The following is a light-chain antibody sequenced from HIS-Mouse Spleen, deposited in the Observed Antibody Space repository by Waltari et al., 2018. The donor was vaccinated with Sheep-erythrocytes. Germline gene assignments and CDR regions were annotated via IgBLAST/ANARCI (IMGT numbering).Light chain of an antibody. V-gene: IGLV2-8*01. CDR1: SSDVGGYNY. Sequence: QSALTQPPSASGYPGQSVTISCTGTSSDVGGYNYVSWYQQHPGKAPKLMIYDVSKRPSGVPDRFSGSKSGNTASLTISGLQAEDEADYYCCSYAGSYNHVFATGTKVTVL. CDR3: CSYAGSYNHV. J-gene: IGLJ1*01. CDR2: DVS.